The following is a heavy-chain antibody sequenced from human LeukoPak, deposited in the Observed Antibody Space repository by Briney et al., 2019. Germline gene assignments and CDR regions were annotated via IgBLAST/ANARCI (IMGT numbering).Heavy chain of an antibody. CDR3: ARGGPYSSGWYNDY. Sequence: ASVKVSCEASGYTFTSYGISWVRQAPGQGLEWMGWVNLKSGNTGSAQKLQGRVTMTTDTSTSTAYMELRSLRSDDTAVYYCARGGPYSSGWYNDYWGQGTLVTVSS. CDR2: VNLKSGNT. J-gene: IGHJ4*02. CDR1: GYTFTSYG. V-gene: IGHV1-18*01. D-gene: IGHD6-19*01.